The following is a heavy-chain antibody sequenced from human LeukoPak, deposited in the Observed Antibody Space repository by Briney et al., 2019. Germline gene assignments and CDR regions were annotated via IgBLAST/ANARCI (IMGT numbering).Heavy chain of an antibody. CDR1: GYTFTSYY. CDR3: ARVTSSGCFDY. D-gene: IGHD6-19*01. CDR2: INPRGGST. Sequence: VASVKVSCKASGYTFTSYYIHWVRQAPGQGLEWMGIINPRGGSTSYAQKFQGRVTMTRDTSTSTVYMELSSLRSEDTAVYYCARVTSSGCFDYWGQGTLVTVS. V-gene: IGHV1-46*01. J-gene: IGHJ4*02.